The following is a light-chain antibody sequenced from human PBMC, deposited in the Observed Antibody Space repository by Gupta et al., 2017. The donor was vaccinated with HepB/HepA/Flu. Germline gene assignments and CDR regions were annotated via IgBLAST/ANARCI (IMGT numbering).Light chain of an antibody. V-gene: IGLV1-36*01. CDR3: AAWDDSLNGEV. J-gene: IGLJ2*01. CDR2: YDD. Sequence: QSVLTQPPSVSEAPRQRVTISCSGSSSNIGNNAVNWYQQLPGKAPKLLIYYDDLLPSGVSDRFSGSKSGTSASLAISGLQSEDEADYYCAAWDDSLNGEVFGGGTKLTGL. CDR1: SSNIGNNA.